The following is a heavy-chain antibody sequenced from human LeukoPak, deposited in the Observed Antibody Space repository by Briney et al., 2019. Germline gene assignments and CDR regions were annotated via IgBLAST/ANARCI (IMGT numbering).Heavy chain of an antibody. Sequence: PGGSLRLSWAASGFTFSSYAMSWVRQAPGKGLEWVSAISGSGGSTYYADSVKGRFTISRDNSKNTLYLQMNSLRAEDTAVYYCAKDGDILTGMGYYFDYWGQGTLVTVSS. J-gene: IGHJ4*02. CDR2: ISGSGGST. D-gene: IGHD3-9*01. V-gene: IGHV3-23*01. CDR1: GFTFSSYA. CDR3: AKDGDILTGMGYYFDY.